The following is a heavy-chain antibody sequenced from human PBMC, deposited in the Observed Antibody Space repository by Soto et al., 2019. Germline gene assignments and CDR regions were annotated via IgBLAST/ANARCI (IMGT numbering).Heavy chain of an antibody. CDR1: GFTFSSYS. V-gene: IGHV3-48*01. J-gene: IGHJ4*02. CDR3: AREEYSSSFDY. Sequence: EVQLVESGGGLVQPGGSLRLSCAASGFTFSSYSMNWVRQAPGKGLEWVSYISSSSSTIYYADSVKGRFTISRDNAKNSLYLQMNSLRAEDTAVYYCAREEYSSSFDYWGQGTLVTVSS. D-gene: IGHD6-6*01. CDR2: ISSSSSTI.